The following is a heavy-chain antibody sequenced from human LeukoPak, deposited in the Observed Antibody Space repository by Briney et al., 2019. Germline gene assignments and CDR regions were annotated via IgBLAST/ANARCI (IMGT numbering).Heavy chain of an antibody. CDR2: IIPIFGTA. CDR3: ASQYSSSLWYFDY. D-gene: IGHD6-13*01. V-gene: IGHV1-69*06. CDR1: GGTFSSYA. J-gene: IGHJ4*02. Sequence: GSSVKVSCKASGGTFSSYAISWERQAPGQGLEWMGGIIPIFGTANYAQKFQGRVTITADKSTSTAYMELSSLRSEDTAVYYCASQYSSSLWYFDYWGQGTLVTVSS.